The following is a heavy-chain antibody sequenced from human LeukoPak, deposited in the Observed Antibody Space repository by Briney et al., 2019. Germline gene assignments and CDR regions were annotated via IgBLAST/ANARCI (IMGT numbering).Heavy chain of an antibody. Sequence: GGSLRLSCAASGFTFSSYGMHWVRQAPGKGLEWVAVIWYDGSNKYYADSVKGRFTISRDNSKNTLYLQMNSLRAEDMAVYYCAKALEAAYYFDYWGQGSLVTVSS. J-gene: IGHJ4*02. CDR3: AKALEAAYYFDY. CDR1: GFTFSSYG. V-gene: IGHV3-33*06. D-gene: IGHD2-15*01. CDR2: IWYDGSNK.